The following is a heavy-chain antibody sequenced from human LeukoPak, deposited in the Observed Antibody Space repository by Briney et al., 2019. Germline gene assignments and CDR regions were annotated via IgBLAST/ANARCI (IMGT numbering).Heavy chain of an antibody. CDR3: AREMVDIVATTSLDY. V-gene: IGHV3-30*03. J-gene: IGHJ4*02. D-gene: IGHD5-12*01. Sequence: PGRSLRLSCGASGFTFSTYGMHWVRQAPGKGLGWVAGISYDAYNKYYADSVKGRFTISRDNAKNSLYLQMNSLRAEDTALYYCAREMVDIVATTSLDYWGQGTLVTVSS. CDR1: GFTFSTYG. CDR2: ISYDAYNK.